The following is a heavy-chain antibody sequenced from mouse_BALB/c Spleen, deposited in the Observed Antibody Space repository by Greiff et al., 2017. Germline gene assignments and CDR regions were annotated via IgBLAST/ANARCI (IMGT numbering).Heavy chain of an antibody. CDR2: IDPENGNT. CDR1: GFNIKDYY. V-gene: IGHV14-1*02. J-gene: IGHJ1*01. Sequence: VQLQQSGAELVRPGALVKLSCKASGFNIKDYYMHWVKQRPEQGLEWIGWIDPENGNTIYDPKFQGKASITADTSSNTAYLQRSSLTSEDTAVYDWASTTARYWYFDVWGAGTTVTVSS. D-gene: IGHD1-2*01. CDR3: ASTTARYWYFDV.